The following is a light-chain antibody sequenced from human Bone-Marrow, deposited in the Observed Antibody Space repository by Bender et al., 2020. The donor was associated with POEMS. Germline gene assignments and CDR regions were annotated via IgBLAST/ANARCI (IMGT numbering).Light chain of an antibody. Sequence: QSVLTQPASVSGSPGQSITISCTGTTSDVGSYNRVSWYQQHPGKAPKLMIFEVSKRPSGVSDRFSASKSGNTASLTISSLQADDEADYYCCSYAGTSTPVLFGRGTKLTVL. CDR3: CSYAGTSTPVL. CDR2: EVS. J-gene: IGLJ2*01. V-gene: IGLV2-23*02. CDR1: TSDVGSYNR.